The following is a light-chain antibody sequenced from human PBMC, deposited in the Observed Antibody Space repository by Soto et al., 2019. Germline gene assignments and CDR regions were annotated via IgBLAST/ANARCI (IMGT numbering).Light chain of an antibody. CDR2: DAS. Sequence: EVALTQSPGTLSLSPGARATLSCRASQSIANNYLTWYQQKPGQAPRVLIYDASTRATGIPDRFSGSGSGTDFTFTISRLEPEDSAVYYCQQYGSSPWTFGQGTKVDI. J-gene: IGKJ1*01. CDR3: QQYGSSPWT. CDR1: QSIANNY. V-gene: IGKV3-20*01.